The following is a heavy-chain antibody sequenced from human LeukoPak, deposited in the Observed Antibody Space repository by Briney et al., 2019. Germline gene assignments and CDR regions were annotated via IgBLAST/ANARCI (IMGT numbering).Heavy chain of an antibody. J-gene: IGHJ5*02. D-gene: IGHD2-2*01. V-gene: IGHV1-69*05. CDR3: ARESTKAYNWFDP. CDR1: GGTFSSYA. Sequence: SSVKVSCKASGGTFSSYAISWVRQAPGQGLEWMGGIIPIFGTANYAQKFQGRVTMTRDTSTSTVYMELSSLRSEDTAVYYCARESTKAYNWFDPWGQGTLVTVSS. CDR2: IIPIFGTA.